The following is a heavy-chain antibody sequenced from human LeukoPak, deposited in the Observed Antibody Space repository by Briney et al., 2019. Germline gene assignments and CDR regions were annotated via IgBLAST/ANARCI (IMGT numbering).Heavy chain of an antibody. J-gene: IGHJ4*02. V-gene: IGHV4-31*03. CDR3: ARVIAAAGTDY. CDR1: GGSVSSGGYY. D-gene: IGHD6-13*01. Sequence: SETPSLTCTVSGGSVSSGGYYWSWIRQHPGKGLEWIGYIYYSGNTYYNPPLKSRVTISVDTSKNQFSLKLSSVTAADTAVYYCARVIAAAGTDYWGQGTLVTVSS. CDR2: IYYSGNT.